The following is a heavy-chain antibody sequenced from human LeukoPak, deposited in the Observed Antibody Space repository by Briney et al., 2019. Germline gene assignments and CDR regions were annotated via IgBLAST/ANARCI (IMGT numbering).Heavy chain of an antibody. Sequence: GGSLRLSCAASGFTFNSYAMTWVRQAPGKGLEWVSAISGSGGSTYYADSVKGRFTISRDNSKNTLYLQMNSLRAEDTAVYYCAKDHIHAFDIWGQGTMVTVSS. V-gene: IGHV3-23*01. CDR1: GFTFNSYA. CDR3: AKDHIHAFDI. CDR2: ISGSGGST. J-gene: IGHJ3*02.